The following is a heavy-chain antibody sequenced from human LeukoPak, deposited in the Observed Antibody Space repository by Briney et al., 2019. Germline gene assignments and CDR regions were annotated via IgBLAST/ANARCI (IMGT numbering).Heavy chain of an antibody. V-gene: IGHV3-30*04. CDR2: ISYDGSNK. CDR1: GFTFSSYA. J-gene: IGHJ4*02. CDR3: ATCPSPTNFWSGCSFDY. D-gene: IGHD3-3*01. Sequence: GGSLRLSCAASGFTFSSYAMHWVRQAPGKGLEWVAVISYDGSNKYYADSVKGRFTISRDNSKNTLYLQMNSLRAEDTAVYYCATCPSPTNFWSGCSFDYWGQGTLVTVSS.